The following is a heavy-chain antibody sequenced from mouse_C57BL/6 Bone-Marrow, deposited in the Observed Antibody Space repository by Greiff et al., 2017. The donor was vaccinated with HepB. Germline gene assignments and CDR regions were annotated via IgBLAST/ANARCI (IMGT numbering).Heavy chain of an antibody. CDR3: VRHYYGSSWDLYAMDY. CDR1: GFSFNTYA. D-gene: IGHD1-1*01. V-gene: IGHV10-1*01. CDR2: IRSKSNNYAT. Sequence: EVKLQESGGGLVQPKGSLKLSCAASGFSFNTYAMNWVRQAPGKGLEWVARIRSKSNNYATYYADSVKDRFTISRDDSESMLYLQMNNLKTEDTAMYYCVRHYYGSSWDLYAMDYWGQGTSVTVSS. J-gene: IGHJ4*01.